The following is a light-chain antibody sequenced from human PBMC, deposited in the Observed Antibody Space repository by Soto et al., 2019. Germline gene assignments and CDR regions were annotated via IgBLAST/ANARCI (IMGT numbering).Light chain of an antibody. V-gene: IGKV3-20*01. Sequence: EIVLTQSPGTLSLSPGERATLSCRASQSISSSYFAWSQQKPGQAPRLLIYGASSRATGIPDGFSGSGSGTDFTLTISRLEPEDFAVYYCQQYVASTWTFGQGTKVDIK. CDR3: QQYVASTWT. J-gene: IGKJ1*01. CDR1: QSISSSY. CDR2: GAS.